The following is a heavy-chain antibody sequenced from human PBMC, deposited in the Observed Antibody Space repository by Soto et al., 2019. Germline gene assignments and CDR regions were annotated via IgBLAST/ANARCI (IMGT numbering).Heavy chain of an antibody. CDR1: GDSVSSNSAA. V-gene: IGHV6-1*01. J-gene: IGHJ4*02. CDR2: TYYRSKWYN. D-gene: IGHD3-3*01. CDR3: ARVEGLGPHANYDFWWSPFDY. Sequence: QVQLQQSGPGLVKPSQTLSLTCAISGDSVSSNSAAWNWIRQSPSRGLEWLGRTYYRSKWYNDYAVSVKSRITNTPDTSKNQFSLQLNSVTPEDTAVYYCARVEGLGPHANYDFWWSPFDYWGQGTLVTVSS.